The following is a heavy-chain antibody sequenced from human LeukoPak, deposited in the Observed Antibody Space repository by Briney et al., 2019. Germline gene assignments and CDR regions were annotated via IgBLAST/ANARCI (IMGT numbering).Heavy chain of an antibody. CDR2: INSDGSST. D-gene: IGHD6-6*01. CDR1: GFTFSSYW. CDR3: ARGRIEKQYSSRCFDY. J-gene: IGHJ4*02. Sequence: GGSLRLSCAASGFTFSSYWMHWVRQAPGKGLVWVSRINSDGSSTSYADSVKGRFTISRDNAKNTLYLQMNSLRAEDTAVYYCARGRIEKQYSSRCFDYWGQGTLVTVSS. V-gene: IGHV3-74*01.